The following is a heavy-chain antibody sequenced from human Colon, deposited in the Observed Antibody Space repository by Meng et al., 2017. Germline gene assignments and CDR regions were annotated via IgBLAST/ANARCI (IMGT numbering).Heavy chain of an antibody. CDR2: IYYSGTT. D-gene: IGHD2-15*01. CDR1: GGSVNSDNYY. V-gene: IGHV4-61*01. Sequence: QVQLQEAGPGLVRPSETLSLTCTVSGGSVNSDNYYWNWLRQPPGKGLEWIGYIYYSGTTNYNPSLKSRVTISLYTSKNQFSLRLTSVAAADTAVNYCARLSGGQWLDSWGQGTLVTVSS. J-gene: IGHJ4*02. CDR3: ARLSGGQWLDS.